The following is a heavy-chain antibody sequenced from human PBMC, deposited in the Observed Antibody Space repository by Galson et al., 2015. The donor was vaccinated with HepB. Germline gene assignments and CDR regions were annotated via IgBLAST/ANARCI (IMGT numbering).Heavy chain of an antibody. CDR3: ARDGRVVPAAIWGDYYYGVDV. J-gene: IGHJ6*02. Sequence: SVKVSCKASGSTFTSDGISWVRQAPGQGLEWMGWTSAYNGNTNYAQKFEGRVTMTTDTFTSTAYMELRSLISDDTAVYYCARDGRVVPAAIWGDYYYGVDVWGQGTTVTVSS. CDR1: GSTFTSDG. CDR2: TSAYNGNT. D-gene: IGHD2-2*02. V-gene: IGHV1-18*04.